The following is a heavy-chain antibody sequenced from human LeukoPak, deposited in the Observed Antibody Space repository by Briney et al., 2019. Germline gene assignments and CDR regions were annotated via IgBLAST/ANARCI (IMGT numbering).Heavy chain of an antibody. V-gene: IGHV3-30*02. D-gene: IGHD6-13*01. CDR2: IRYDGSNK. J-gene: IGHJ4*02. CDR3: AKDIHSKPYYFDY. Sequence: RGSLRLSCAASGFTFSNYGMHWVRQAPGKGLEWVAFIRYDGSNKYYADSVKGRFTIARDNSKNTLFLQMNSLRAEDTAVYYCAKDIHSKPYYFDYWGQGTLVTVSS. CDR1: GFTFSNYG.